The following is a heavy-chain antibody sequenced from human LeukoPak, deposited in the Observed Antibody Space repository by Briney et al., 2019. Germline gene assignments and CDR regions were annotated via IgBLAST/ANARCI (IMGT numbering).Heavy chain of an antibody. CDR3: ARDSGQTCSSTSCYIDYYGMDV. J-gene: IGHJ6*02. V-gene: IGHV1-2*02. Sequence: GASVKVSCKASGYTFTGYYMHWVRQAPGQGLEWMGWINPNSGGTNYAQKFQGRVTMTRDTSISTAYMELSRLRSDDTAVYYCARDSGQTCSSTSCYIDYYGMDVWGQGTTVTVSS. CDR2: INPNSGGT. CDR1: GYTFTGYY. D-gene: IGHD2-2*02.